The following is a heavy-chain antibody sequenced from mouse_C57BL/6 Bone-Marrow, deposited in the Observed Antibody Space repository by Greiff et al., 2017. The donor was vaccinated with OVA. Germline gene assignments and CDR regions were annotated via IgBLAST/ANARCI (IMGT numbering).Heavy chain of an antibody. CDR3: ARHYGSLDYYAMDY. CDR1: GYTFTSYG. Sequence: VQLQQSGAELARPGASVKLSCKASGYTFTSYGISWVKQRTGQGLEWIGEIYPRSGNTYYNEKFKGKATLTADKSSSTAYMELRSLTSEDSAVYVCARHYGSLDYYAMDYWGQGTSVTVSS. CDR2: IYPRSGNT. J-gene: IGHJ4*01. V-gene: IGHV1-81*01. D-gene: IGHD1-1*01.